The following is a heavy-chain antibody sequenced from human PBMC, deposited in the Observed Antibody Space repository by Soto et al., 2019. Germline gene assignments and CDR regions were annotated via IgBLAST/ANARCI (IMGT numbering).Heavy chain of an antibody. CDR1: GYTFTGYA. CDR3: AREGGSLNWFDP. Sequence: ASVKVSCKASGYTFTGYAMHWVRQAPGQRLEWMGWINAGNGNTKYSQKFQGRVTITRDTSASTAYMELSSLRSEDTAVYYCAREGGSLNWFDPWGQGTLVTVSS. CDR2: INAGNGNT. J-gene: IGHJ5*02. D-gene: IGHD1-26*01. V-gene: IGHV1-3*01.